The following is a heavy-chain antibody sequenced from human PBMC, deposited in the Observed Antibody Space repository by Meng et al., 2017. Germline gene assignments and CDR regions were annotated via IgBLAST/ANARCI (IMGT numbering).Heavy chain of an antibody. D-gene: IGHD3-22*01. V-gene: IGHV1-18*01. CDR3: ASSIRANYYDSSDAFDI. Sequence: ASVKVSCKASGYTFTSYGISWVRQAPGQGLEWMGWISAYNSNTNYAQKLQGRVTMTTDTSTSTAYMELRSLRSDDTAVYYCASSIRANYYDSSDAFDIWGQGTMVTVSS. CDR1: GYTFTSYG. CDR2: ISAYNSNT. J-gene: IGHJ3*02.